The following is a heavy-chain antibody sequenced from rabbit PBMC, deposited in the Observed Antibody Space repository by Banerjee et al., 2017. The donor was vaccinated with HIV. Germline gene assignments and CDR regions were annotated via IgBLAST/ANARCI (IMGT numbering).Heavy chain of an antibody. J-gene: IGHJ6*01. D-gene: IGHD3-1*01. CDR2: IYTSSGGT. Sequence: QQQLEESGGGLVKPGGTLTLTCKASGIDFSSSYWICWVRQAPGKGLELIACIYTSSGGTWYASWVNGRFTISRSTSLNTVDLKMSSLTAADTATYFCARYAMGGVGYDLWGPGTLVTVS. V-gene: IGHV1S43*01. CDR1: GIDFSSSYW. CDR3: ARYAMGGVGYDL.